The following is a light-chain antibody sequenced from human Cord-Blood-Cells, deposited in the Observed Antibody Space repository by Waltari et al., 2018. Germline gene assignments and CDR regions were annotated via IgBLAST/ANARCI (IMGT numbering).Light chain of an antibody. CDR2: LGS. J-gene: IGKJ1*01. V-gene: IGKV2-28*01. CDR3: MQALQTPWT. CDR1: QSLLHSNGYNY. Sequence: DIVMTQSPLSLLFPPGAPALISCRSSQSLLHSNGYNYLDWYLQKPGQSPQLLIYLGSNRASGVPDRFSGSGSGTDFTLKISRVEAGDVGVYYCMQALQTPWTFGQGTKVEIK.